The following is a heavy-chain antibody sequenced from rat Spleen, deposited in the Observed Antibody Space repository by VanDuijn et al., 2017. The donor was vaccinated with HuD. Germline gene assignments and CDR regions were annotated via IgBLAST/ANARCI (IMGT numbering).Heavy chain of an antibody. D-gene: IGHD1-12*02. J-gene: IGHJ2*01. Sequence: EVQLQESGPGLVKPSQSFSLTCSVTGHSITSYYWGWIRQFPGNEMEWIGHISRSGTTSYNPSLKSRISITRDTSKNQFFLQFTSATTEDTATYYCVGSPHQAGSYPFDYWGQGIMVTVSS. CDR1: GHSITSYY. CDR2: ISRSGTT. V-gene: IGHV3-1*01. CDR3: VGSPHQAGSYPFDY.